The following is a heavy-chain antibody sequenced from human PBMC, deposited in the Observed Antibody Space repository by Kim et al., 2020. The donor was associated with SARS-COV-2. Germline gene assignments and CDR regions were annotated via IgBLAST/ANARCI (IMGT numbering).Heavy chain of an antibody. CDR1: GGSFSGYY. D-gene: IGHD3-22*01. J-gene: IGHJ3*02. Sequence: SETLSLTCAVYGGSFSGYYWSWIRQPPGKGLEWIGEINHSGSTNYNPSLKSRVTISVDTSKNQFSLKLSSVTAADTAVYYCARASDYYDSSGYYSDAFD. CDR3: ARASDYYDSSGYYSDAFD. V-gene: IGHV4-34*01. CDR2: INHSGST.